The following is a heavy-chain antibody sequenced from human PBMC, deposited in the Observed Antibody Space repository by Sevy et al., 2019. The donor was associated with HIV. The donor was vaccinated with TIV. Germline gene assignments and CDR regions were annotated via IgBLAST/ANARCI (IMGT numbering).Heavy chain of an antibody. CDR3: ARVMRRILWWSLDS. V-gene: IGHV3-72*01. CDR1: GFTFSDYY. J-gene: IGHJ4*02. Sequence: GESLKISCAASGFTFSDYYMDWVRQAPGKGLEWVGRIRNKANSYTTEFAASVKGGFTISRDDSKNSLYLQMHSLKTDDTAVYYCARVMRRILWWSLDSWGQGTLVTVSS. CDR2: IRNKANSYTT. D-gene: IGHD2-21*01.